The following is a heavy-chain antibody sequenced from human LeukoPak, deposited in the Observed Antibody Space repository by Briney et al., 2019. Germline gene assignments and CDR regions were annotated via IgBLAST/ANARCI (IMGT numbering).Heavy chain of an antibody. CDR3: ARQLDYGSGSSYGMDV. J-gene: IGHJ6*02. V-gene: IGHV4-34*01. D-gene: IGHD3-16*01. CDR2: INHSGST. Sequence: AETLSLTCAVYGGSFSGYYWSWIRQPPGKGLEWIGEINHSGSTNYNPSLKSRVTMSVDTSKNQFSLKLSSVTAADTAIYYCARQLDYGSGSSYGMDVWGQGASVTVSS. CDR1: GGSFSGYY.